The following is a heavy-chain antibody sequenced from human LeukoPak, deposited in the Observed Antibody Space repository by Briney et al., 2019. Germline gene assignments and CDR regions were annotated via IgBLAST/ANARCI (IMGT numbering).Heavy chain of an antibody. V-gene: IGHV4-39*07. D-gene: IGHD3-9*01. J-gene: IGHJ4*02. CDR2: IYYSGST. CDR1: GGSISSSSYY. Sequence: SETLSRNCTVSGGSISSSSYYWGWIRQPPGKGLEWIGSIYYSGSTYYNPSLKSRVTISVDTSKNQFSLKLSSVTAADTAVYYCARVEDILTGWMSYSDYWGQGTLVTVSS. CDR3: ARVEDILTGWMSYSDY.